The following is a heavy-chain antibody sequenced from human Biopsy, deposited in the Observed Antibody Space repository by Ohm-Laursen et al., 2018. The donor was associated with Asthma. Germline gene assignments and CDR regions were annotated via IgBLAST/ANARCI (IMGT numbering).Heavy chain of an antibody. V-gene: IGHV4-39*01. CDR1: SGSGGYMRRGNYY. CDR2: IYYSGTT. Sequence: SETLSLTCSLSSGSGGYMRRGNYYWGWIRQPPGKGLEWIGSIYYSGTTYYNPTLESRDTVSADTPKNQFLLKLTSVTAADTAVYYCVRGSSSWHHGPFHYYYGLDVWGQGTTATVSS. CDR3: VRGSSSWHHGPFHYYYGLDV. J-gene: IGHJ6*02. D-gene: IGHD6-13*01.